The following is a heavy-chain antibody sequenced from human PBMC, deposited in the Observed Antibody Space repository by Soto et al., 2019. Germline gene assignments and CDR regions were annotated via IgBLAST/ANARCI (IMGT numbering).Heavy chain of an antibody. CDR1: GGTFSSYT. D-gene: IGHD2-2*02. CDR3: AMDYCSSTSCYRDY. V-gene: IGHV1-69*02. J-gene: IGHJ4*02. Sequence: QVQLVQSGAEVKKPGSSVKVSCKASGGTFSSYTISWVRQAPGQGLEWMGRIIPILGIANYAQKFQCRVTITADKSTSTAYMELSSLRSEDTAVYYCAMDYCSSTSCYRDYWGQGTLVTVSS. CDR2: IIPILGIA.